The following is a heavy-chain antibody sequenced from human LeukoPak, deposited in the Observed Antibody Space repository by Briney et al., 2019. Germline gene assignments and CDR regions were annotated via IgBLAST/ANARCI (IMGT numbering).Heavy chain of an antibody. Sequence: SETLSLTCAVSGGSISSSNWWSWVRQPPGKGLEWIGEIYHSGSTNYNPSLKSRVTISVDKSKNQFSLKLSSVTAADTAVYYCASQPLNIAAAGYFGYWGQGTLVTVSS. D-gene: IGHD6-13*01. J-gene: IGHJ4*02. CDR2: IYHSGST. V-gene: IGHV4-4*02. CDR3: ASQPLNIAAAGYFGY. CDR1: GGSISSSNW.